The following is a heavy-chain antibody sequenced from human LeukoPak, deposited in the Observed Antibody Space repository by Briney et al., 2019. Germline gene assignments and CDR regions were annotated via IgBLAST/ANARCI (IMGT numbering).Heavy chain of an antibody. D-gene: IGHD6-13*01. V-gene: IGHV3-21*01. CDR1: GFTFSSYS. CDR3: AIGMGSSWYTYYYYGMDV. CDR2: ISSSSSYI. Sequence: PGGSLRLSCAASGFTFSSYSMNWVRQAPGKGLEWVSSISSSSSYIYYADSVKGRFTISRDNAKNSLNLQMNSLRAEDTAVYYCAIGMGSSWYTYYYYGMDVWGQGTTVTVSS. J-gene: IGHJ6*02.